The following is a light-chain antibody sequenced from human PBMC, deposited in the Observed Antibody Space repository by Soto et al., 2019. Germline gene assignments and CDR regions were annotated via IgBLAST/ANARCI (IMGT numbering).Light chain of an antibody. CDR2: DVS. CDR3: SSYTTRATWV. Sequence: QSALTQPASVSGSPGQSITISCTGTSSDVGAYNYVSWYQQYPGKAPKLLIFDVSSRPSGVSNRFSGSKSGNTASLTFSGLQADDEADYYCSSYTTRATWVFGGGTKLTVL. CDR1: SSDVGAYNY. J-gene: IGLJ3*02. V-gene: IGLV2-14*03.